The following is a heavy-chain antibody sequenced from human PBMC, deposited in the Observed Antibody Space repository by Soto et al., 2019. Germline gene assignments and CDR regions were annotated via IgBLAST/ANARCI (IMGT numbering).Heavy chain of an antibody. J-gene: IGHJ4*02. Sequence: QVQLQESGLGLVKPSQTLSLTCTVSGDSITGGYYWSWIRQNPGKGLEWIGYISESGTTYYNPSLKSRVIMSVDTSKNQFSLKLTSVTSADTAVYYCARDLDYWGQGALVTVSS. CDR3: ARDLDY. CDR2: ISESGTT. CDR1: GDSITGGYY. V-gene: IGHV4-31*03.